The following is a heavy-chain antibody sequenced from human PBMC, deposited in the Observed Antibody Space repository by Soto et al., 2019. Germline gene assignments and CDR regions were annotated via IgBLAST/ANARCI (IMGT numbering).Heavy chain of an antibody. V-gene: IGHV5-51*01. J-gene: IGHJ4*02. CDR1: GYSFTSYW. CDR2: IYPGDSDT. CDR3: ATSRQDILTGYYTAILDY. D-gene: IGHD3-9*01. Sequence: GESLKISCKGSGYSFTSYWIGWVRQMPGKGLEWMGIIYPGDSDTRYSPSFQGQVTISADKSISTAHLQWSSLKASDTAMYYCATSRQDILTGYYTAILDYWGQGTLVTSPQ.